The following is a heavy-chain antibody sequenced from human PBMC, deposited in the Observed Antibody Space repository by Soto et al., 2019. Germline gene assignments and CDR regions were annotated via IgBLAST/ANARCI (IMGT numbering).Heavy chain of an antibody. Sequence: ASVKVSCKASRYNFTDYYMSWVRQAPGQGLEWMGWINPNSGGTNYAQNFQGRVTMTRDTSVSTAYMELSRLKSDDTAVYYCARLSRGRYGVDIWGRGTTVTVSS. CDR2: INPNSGGT. CDR1: RYNFTDYY. CDR3: ARLSRGRYGVDI. V-gene: IGHV1-2*02. J-gene: IGHJ6*02. D-gene: IGHD2-15*01.